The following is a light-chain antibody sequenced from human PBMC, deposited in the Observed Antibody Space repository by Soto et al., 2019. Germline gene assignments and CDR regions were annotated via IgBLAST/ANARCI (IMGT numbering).Light chain of an antibody. J-gene: IGKJ3*01. CDR3: QQYNNWPWT. Sequence: EIVMTQSPATLSVSPGERATLSCRASQSVSSNLAWYQQKPGQAPRLLIYGASTRATGIPARFSGSGSGTEFTLTITRLQSEDFAVYYCQQYNNWPWTFGPGTKVDIK. CDR2: GAS. V-gene: IGKV3-15*01. CDR1: QSVSSN.